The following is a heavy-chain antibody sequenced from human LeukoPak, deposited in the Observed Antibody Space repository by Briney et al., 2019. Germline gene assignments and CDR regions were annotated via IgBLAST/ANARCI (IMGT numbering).Heavy chain of an antibody. Sequence: GRSLRLSCAASGFTFSSYGMHWVRQAPGKGLGWVAVISYDGSNKYYADSVKGRFTISRDNSKNTLSLQMNSLRAEDTAVYYCVKSWGSTRPYYNYMAVWGKGNSVTVSS. V-gene: IGHV3-30*18. CDR3: VKSWGSTRPYYNYMAV. CDR2: ISYDGSNK. J-gene: IGHJ6*03. D-gene: IGHD1-26*01. CDR1: GFTFSSYG.